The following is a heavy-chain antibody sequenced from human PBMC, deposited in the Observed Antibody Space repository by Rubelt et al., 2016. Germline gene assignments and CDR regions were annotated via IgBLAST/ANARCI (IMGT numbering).Heavy chain of an antibody. CDR2: ISGSGGFT. J-gene: IGHJ1*01. D-gene: IGHD3-3*01. CDR3: AKEGGFLEWISH. V-gene: IGHV3-23*04. Sequence: EVHLVDSGGDSVQPGGALTLSCAASGFTFSLSGMTWVRQAPGKGLEWVSIISGSGGFTYYADSVKGRFTISKDNSKNMVFRQMNSLGDDDTAIYYCAKEGGFLEWISHWGQGTRVTVSS. CDR1: GFTFSLSG.